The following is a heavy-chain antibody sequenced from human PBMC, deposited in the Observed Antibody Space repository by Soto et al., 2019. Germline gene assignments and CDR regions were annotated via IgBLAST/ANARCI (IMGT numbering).Heavy chain of an antibody. J-gene: IGHJ4*02. CDR3: ARQIYDSDTGPNFQYYFDS. CDR2: IDPSDSQT. Sequence: PGESLKSSCKGSGYSFAGYWITWVRQKPGKGLEWMGRIDPSDSQTYYSPSFRGHVTISVTKSITTVFLQWSSLRASDTATYYCARQIYDSDTGPNFQYYFDSWGQGTPVTVLL. D-gene: IGHD3-22*01. V-gene: IGHV5-10-1*01. CDR1: GYSFAGYW.